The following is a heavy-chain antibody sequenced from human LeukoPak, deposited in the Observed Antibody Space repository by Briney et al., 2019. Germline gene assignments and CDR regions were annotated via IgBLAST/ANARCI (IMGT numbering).Heavy chain of an antibody. V-gene: IGHV3-53*01. J-gene: IGHJ6*02. CDR3: ARDLKYYGLDV. Sequence: GGSLRLSCAASGLAVSTNHMSSGRQAPGKGLEWVSGTYSGGSTYYADSVKGRFTISRDTSKNTQYLQMNNLRVEATAVYYCARDLKYYGLDVWGQGTTVTVSS. CDR1: GLAVSTNH. CDR2: TYSGGST.